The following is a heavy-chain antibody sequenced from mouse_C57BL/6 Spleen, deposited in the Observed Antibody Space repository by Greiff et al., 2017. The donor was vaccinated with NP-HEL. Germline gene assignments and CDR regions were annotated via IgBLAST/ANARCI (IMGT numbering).Heavy chain of an antibody. V-gene: IGHV5-4*03. CDR1: GFTFSSYA. J-gene: IGHJ2*01. Sequence: EVKLMESGGGLVKPGGSLKLSCAASGFTFSSYAMSWVRQTPEKRLEWVATISDGGSYTYYPDNVKGRFTISRDNAKNNLYLQMSHLKSEDTAMYYCARPRLANLYYFDYWGQGTTLTVSS. CDR2: ISDGGSYT. D-gene: IGHD1-1*01. CDR3: ARPRLANLYYFDY.